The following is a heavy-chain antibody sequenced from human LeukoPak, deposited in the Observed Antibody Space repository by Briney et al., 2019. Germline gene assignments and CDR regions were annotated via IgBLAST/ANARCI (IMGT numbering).Heavy chain of an antibody. V-gene: IGHV1-69*01. CDR3: ATDVSGLPSMVRGVKDVFDI. J-gene: IGHJ3*02. CDR2: LIPIYGSA. D-gene: IGHD3-10*01. CDR1: GGSFTFTSHA. Sequence: SVKVSCKASGGSFTFTSHAISWVRQAPGQGLEWMGGLIPIYGSANYAQKFQGRLTITSDESTRTVYMELSSLRPEDTALYYCATDVSGLPSMVRGVKDVFDIWGQGTMVTVSS.